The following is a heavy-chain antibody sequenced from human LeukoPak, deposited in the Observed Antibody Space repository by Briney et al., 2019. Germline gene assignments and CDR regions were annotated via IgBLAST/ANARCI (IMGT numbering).Heavy chain of an antibody. Sequence: SVKVSCKASGGTFSSYAISWVRQAPGQGLEWMGGIIPIFGTANYAQKFQGRVTITADDSTTTAYMELSSLRSEDTAVYFCATSKGLYSSSWYHASYFDSWGQGTLVTVSS. V-gene: IGHV1-69*13. CDR1: GGTFSSYA. CDR2: IIPIFGTA. D-gene: IGHD6-13*01. J-gene: IGHJ4*02. CDR3: ATSKGLYSSSWYHASYFDS.